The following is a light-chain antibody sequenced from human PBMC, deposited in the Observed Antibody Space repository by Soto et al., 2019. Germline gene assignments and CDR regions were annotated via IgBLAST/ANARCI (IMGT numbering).Light chain of an antibody. CDR2: GGS. CDR3: QQYGTTPIT. CDR1: QSVTSSY. Sequence: EIVLTQSPGTLSLSPGERATLSCRASQSVTSSYLAWYQQKPGQAPRLLIYGGSNRATGIPDRFSGSGSGTDFTLTISRLEAEDSAVYYCQQYGTTPITFGQGTRLETK. J-gene: IGKJ5*01. V-gene: IGKV3-20*01.